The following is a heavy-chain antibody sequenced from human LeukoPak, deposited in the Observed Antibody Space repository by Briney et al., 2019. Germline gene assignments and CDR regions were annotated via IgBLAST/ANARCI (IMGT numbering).Heavy chain of an antibody. CDR2: INPNSGGT. CDR3: ARDRPHYGSGSYDFDY. CDR1: GYTFTGYY. D-gene: IGHD3-10*01. Sequence: GASVKVSCKASGYTFTGYYMHWVRQAPGQGLEWMGWINPNSGGTNYAQKFQGRVTMTRDTSISTAYMELSRLRSDDTAVYYRARDRPHYGSGSYDFDYWGQGTLVTVSS. V-gene: IGHV1-2*02. J-gene: IGHJ4*02.